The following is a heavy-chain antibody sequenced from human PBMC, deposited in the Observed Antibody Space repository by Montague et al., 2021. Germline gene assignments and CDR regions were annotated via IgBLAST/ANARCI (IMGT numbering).Heavy chain of an antibody. J-gene: IGHJ5*02. CDR2: IYYGGNS. Sequence: SETPSLTCTVSGASITSNIYYWGWVRQSPGKGLEWIGSIYYGGNSFYQPSLKSRITMAVDTSKNQFSLKLSSVTAADTAIYYCARVFSSWYVGWFDPWGQGTLVTVSS. V-gene: IGHV4-39*07. CDR1: GASITSNIYY. CDR3: ARVFSSWYVGWFDP. D-gene: IGHD6-13*01.